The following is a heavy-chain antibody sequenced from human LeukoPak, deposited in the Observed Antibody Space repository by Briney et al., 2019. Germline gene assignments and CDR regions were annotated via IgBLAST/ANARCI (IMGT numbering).Heavy chain of an antibody. CDR3: ARDNGATGWLY. V-gene: IGHV3-7*05. D-gene: IGHD6-19*01. Sequence: GESLRLYCAASGFTFSSYWMSWVRQAPGKGLEWVANTNLDGNEKHYVDSVKGRFTISRDNAKNSLYLQMNSLRAEDTALYYCARDNGATGWLYWGQGTLVTVSS. CDR1: GFTFSSYW. J-gene: IGHJ4*02. CDR2: TNLDGNEK.